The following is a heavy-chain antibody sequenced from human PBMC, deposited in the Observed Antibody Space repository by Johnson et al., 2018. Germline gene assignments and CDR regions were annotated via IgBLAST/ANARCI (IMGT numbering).Heavy chain of an antibody. Sequence: QLVQSGGGVVQPGRSLRLSCAASGYTFSSYGMHWVRQAPGKGLEWITLISHDGSKICYSDSVKGRFTISRDNSKNTVYLQMNNLRVEDTAVYYCGAFDYGDYWGQGTTVTVSS. J-gene: IGHJ4*02. CDR1: GYTFSSYG. CDR2: ISHDGSKI. V-gene: IGHV3-30*03. CDR3: GAFDYGDY. D-gene: IGHD3-16*01.